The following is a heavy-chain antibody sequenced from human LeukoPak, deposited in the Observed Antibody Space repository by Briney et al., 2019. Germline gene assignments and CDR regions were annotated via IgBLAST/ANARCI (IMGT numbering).Heavy chain of an antibody. CDR2: IYSGGST. D-gene: IGHD6-6*01. CDR3: ARGLYSSSPYFDI. CDR1: GFTVSSNY. Sequence: GGSLRLSCAASGFTVSSNYMSWVRQAPGKGLEWVSVIYSGGSTYYADSVKGRLTISRDNSKNTLYLQMNSLRAEDTAVYYCARGLYSSSPYFDIWGQGTMVTVSS. V-gene: IGHV3-53*01. J-gene: IGHJ3*02.